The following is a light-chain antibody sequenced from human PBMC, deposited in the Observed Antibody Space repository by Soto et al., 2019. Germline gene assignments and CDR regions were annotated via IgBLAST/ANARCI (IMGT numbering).Light chain of an antibody. CDR2: GAS. V-gene: IGKV3-20*01. CDR1: QSVSSSY. J-gene: IGKJ1*01. Sequence: EIVFTLALGAPSLSPGERATLSCRASQSVSSSYLPWYPQKPGQAPRLLIYGASSRPTGIPDRFSGSGSGTDFTLTISRLEPEDFAVYYCQQYGGSPRTFGQGTKVDNK. CDR3: QQYGGSPRT.